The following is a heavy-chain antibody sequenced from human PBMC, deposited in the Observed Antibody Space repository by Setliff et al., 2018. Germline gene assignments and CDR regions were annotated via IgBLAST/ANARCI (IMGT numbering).Heavy chain of an antibody. CDR2: IFNSGST. D-gene: IGHD5-12*01. V-gene: IGHV4-39*01. CDR1: GDSFGSSSSYY. CDR3: ARYQAATMLNY. J-gene: IGHJ4*02. Sequence: PSETLSLTCTAPGDSFGSSSSYYWGWIRQPPGKGLEWIGTIFNSGSTFYSPSLKSRVTMSVDTSKNQLSLEVTSVTAADTAVYYCARYQAATMLNYWGQGTLVTVSS.